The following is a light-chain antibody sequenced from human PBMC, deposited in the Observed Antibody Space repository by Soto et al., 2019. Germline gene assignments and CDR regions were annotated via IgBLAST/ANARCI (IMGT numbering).Light chain of an antibody. V-gene: IGLV3-16*01. J-gene: IGLJ2*01. CDR2: KNS. CDR3: LSADSSGTVWV. Sequence: SYELTQPPSVSVSLGQMARITCSGEAVPKKYTYWYQQKPGQSPVLAIYKNSERPSGIPERFSGSSSGTTLTISGVQAEDDADYCCLSADSSGTVWVFGGGTQLTVL. CDR1: AVPKKY.